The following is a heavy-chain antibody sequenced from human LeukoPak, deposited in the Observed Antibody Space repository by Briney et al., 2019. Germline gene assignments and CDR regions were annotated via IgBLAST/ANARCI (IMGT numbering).Heavy chain of an antibody. D-gene: IGHD3-9*01. J-gene: IGHJ4*02. CDR3: ARGIYYDILTGPPDY. CDR1: GFTFSTSV. V-gene: IGHV3-30*04. Sequence: PGGSLRLSCAASGFTFSTSVMHWVRQAPGKGLEWVTLISFDGSNKYYADSVKGRFTISRDNSKDRLYLQMNGLRPDDTAVYYCARGIYYDILTGPPDYWGQGTLVTVSS. CDR2: ISFDGSNK.